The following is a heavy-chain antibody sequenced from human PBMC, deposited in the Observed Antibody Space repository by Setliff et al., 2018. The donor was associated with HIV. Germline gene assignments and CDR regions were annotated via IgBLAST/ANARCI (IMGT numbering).Heavy chain of an antibody. V-gene: IGHV1-69*13. CDR1: GGAFSSYA. CDR3: ARGEGSGWDTVEENYYNLDV. J-gene: IGHJ6*02. CDR2: IIPIFGTA. Sequence: VASVKVSCKASGGAFSSYAINWVRQAPGQGLEWMGGIIPIFGTADYAQKFQGRVTITADASTSTAYMELISLRSEDTAVYYCARGEGSGWDTVEENYYNLDVWGPGTTVTVSS. D-gene: IGHD6-19*01.